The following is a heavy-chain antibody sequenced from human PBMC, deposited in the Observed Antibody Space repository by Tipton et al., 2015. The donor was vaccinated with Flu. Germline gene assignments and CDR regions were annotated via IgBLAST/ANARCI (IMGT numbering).Heavy chain of an antibody. D-gene: IGHD2/OR15-2a*01. Sequence: TLSLTCAVYGGSFSGYYWSWIRQPPGKGLEWIGEISHTGSANYNPSLKSRVIISVDTSKNQFSLKLTSLTAADTAVYYCARERVGEYNSAGYPDSWGQGTLVTVSP. CDR1: GGSFSGYY. CDR2: ISHTGSA. CDR3: ARERVGEYNSAGYPDS. J-gene: IGHJ4*02. V-gene: IGHV4-34*01.